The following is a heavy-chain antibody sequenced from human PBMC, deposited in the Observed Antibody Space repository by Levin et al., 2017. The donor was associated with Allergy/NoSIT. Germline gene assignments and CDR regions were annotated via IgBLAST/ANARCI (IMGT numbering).Heavy chain of an antibody. J-gene: IGHJ4*02. D-gene: IGHD1-20*01. Sequence: AGGSLRLSCAASGFTFSSFWMSWVRQAPGKGLEWVATTKQDGGEKFYVDSVKGRFTISRDNAKNSLSLQMNSLRAEDTAVYYCARDNWSLDYWGQGTLVTVSS. CDR1: GFTFSSFW. CDR2: TKQDGGEK. CDR3: ARDNWSLDY. V-gene: IGHV3-7*01.